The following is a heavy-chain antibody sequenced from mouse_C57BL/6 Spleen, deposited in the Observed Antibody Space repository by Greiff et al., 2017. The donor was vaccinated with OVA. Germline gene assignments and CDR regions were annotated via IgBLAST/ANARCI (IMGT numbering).Heavy chain of an antibody. CDR3: AREGITTVERAMDY. Sequence: VQLVESGPGLVQPSQSLSITCTVSGFSLTSYGVHWVRQSPGKGLEWLGVIWSGGSTDYNAAFISRLSISKDNSKSQVFFKMNSLQADDTAIYYCAREGITTVERAMDYWGQGTSVTVSS. CDR1: GFSLTSYG. CDR2: IWSGGST. J-gene: IGHJ4*01. D-gene: IGHD1-1*01. V-gene: IGHV2-2*01.